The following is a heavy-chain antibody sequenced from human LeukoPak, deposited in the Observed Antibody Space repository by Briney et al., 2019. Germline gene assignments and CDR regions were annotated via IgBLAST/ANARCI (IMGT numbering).Heavy chain of an antibody. CDR3: ASPGQWHYFDY. Sequence: PGGSLRLSCGASGITFSNYGMHWVRQAPGKGLEWVAFIRYDGNNKHYADSVKGRFTISRDNSKSTLYLQMNSLRPEDTAVYYCASPGQWHYFDYWGQGTLVTVSS. CDR1: GITFSNYG. D-gene: IGHD6-19*01. CDR2: IRYDGNNK. V-gene: IGHV3-30*02. J-gene: IGHJ4*02.